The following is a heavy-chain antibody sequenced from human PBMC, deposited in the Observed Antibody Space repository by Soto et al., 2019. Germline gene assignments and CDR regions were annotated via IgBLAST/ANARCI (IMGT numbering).Heavy chain of an antibody. CDR1: GFTFSSNW. Sequence: VGSLRLSCAAAGFTFSSNWMSWVRQAPGKGLEWVANIKQDGSEEYYVDSVKGRFTISRDNAKNSLYLQMNSLRAEDTAVYYCAREIKGGGGMDVWGQGTTVTVSS. J-gene: IGHJ6*02. V-gene: IGHV3-7*03. D-gene: IGHD1-26*01. CDR2: IKQDGSEE. CDR3: AREIKGGGGMDV.